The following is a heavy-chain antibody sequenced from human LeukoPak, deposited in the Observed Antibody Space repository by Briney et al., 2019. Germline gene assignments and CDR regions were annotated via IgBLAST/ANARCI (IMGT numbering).Heavy chain of an antibody. J-gene: IGHJ5*02. Sequence: SETLSLTCTVSGGSISSYYWSWIRQPPGKGLEWIGYIYYSGSTNYNPSLKSRVTISVDTSKNQFSLKLSSVTAADTAVYYCARLRYSSSSSWWFDPWGQGTLVTVSS. CDR2: IYYSGST. CDR1: GGSISSYY. D-gene: IGHD6-13*01. CDR3: ARLRYSSSSSWWFDP. V-gene: IGHV4-59*01.